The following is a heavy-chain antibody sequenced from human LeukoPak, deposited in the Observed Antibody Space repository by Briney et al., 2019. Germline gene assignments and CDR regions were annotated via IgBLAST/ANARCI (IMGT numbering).Heavy chain of an antibody. D-gene: IGHD5-18*01. CDR3: ALRGYSYGTGWFDP. J-gene: IGHJ5*02. CDR2: IHYIGGT. V-gene: IGHV4-31*02. CDR1: GDSVSSGGYY. Sequence: SETLSLTCSVSGDSVSSGGYYWSWIRQHPGTGLEWLGYIHYIGGTFYNPSLKSRVTISLDTSRNQFSLELKSVTAADTAVYYCALRGYSYGTGWFDPWGQGTLVTVSS.